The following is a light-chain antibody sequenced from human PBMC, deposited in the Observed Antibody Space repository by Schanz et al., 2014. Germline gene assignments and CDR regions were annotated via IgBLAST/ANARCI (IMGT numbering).Light chain of an antibody. J-gene: IGLJ3*02. V-gene: IGLV2-14*02. CDR2: DVS. CDR1: SSDVGSYNL. CDR3: SSYTSSSTWV. Sequence: QSALTQPASVSGSPGQSITISCTGTSSDVGSYNLVSWYQQHPGKAPKLIIYDVSKWPSGVSNRFSGSKSGNTASLTISGLQAEDEADYYCSSYTSSSTWVFGGGTKLTVL.